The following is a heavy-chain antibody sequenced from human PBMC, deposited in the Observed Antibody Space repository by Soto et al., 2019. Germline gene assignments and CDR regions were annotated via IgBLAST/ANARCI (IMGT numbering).Heavy chain of an antibody. V-gene: IGHV4-34*02. D-gene: IGHD3-16*01. J-gene: IGHJ4*02. CDR2: IGHTGAT. CDR1: GGSFSGHF. Sequence: QVQLQQWGGGLLKPSETLSLTCDVYGGSFSGHFWGWIRQSPERGLEWIGEIGHTGATNYKASLQSRVIISRDTSKNQFSLRLSSVTAADTAVYFCARETYHYASYAHKETRLVDSWGQGTLVTVSS. CDR3: ARETYHYASYAHKETRLVDS.